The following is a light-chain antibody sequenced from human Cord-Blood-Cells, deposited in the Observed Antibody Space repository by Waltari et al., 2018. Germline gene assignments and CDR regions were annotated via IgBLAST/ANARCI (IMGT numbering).Light chain of an antibody. Sequence: DIQLTQSPSSLSASVGARVTITCRASQSISSYLNWYQQKPGKAPKLLIYAAPSLQSGVPSRCSGSGSGTDFTLTISSLQPEDFATYYCQQSYSTLFTFGPGTKVDIK. CDR1: QSISSY. J-gene: IGKJ3*01. V-gene: IGKV1-39*01. CDR3: QQSYSTLFT. CDR2: AAP.